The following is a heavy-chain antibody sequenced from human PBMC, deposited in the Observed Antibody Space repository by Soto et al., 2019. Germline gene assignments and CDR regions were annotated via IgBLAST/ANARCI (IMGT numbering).Heavy chain of an antibody. J-gene: IGHJ4*02. D-gene: IGHD3-22*01. CDR1: GFTFSNYG. CDR3: ARSKDDSSGYYYVGSDF. Sequence: GGSLRLSCAASGFTFSNYGMHWVRQAPGKGLEWAAIIWYDGSDKYYADSVKGRFTISRDNSKNTLFLQMNSLRAEDTAVYYCARSKDDSSGYYYVGSDFWGQGTLVTVSS. CDR2: IWYDGSDK. V-gene: IGHV3-33*01.